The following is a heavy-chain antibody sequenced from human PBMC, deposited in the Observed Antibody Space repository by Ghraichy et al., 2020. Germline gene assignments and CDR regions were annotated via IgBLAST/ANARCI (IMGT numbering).Heavy chain of an antibody. D-gene: IGHD6-19*01. Sequence: SETLSLTCSVSGDSITTTHWWSWVRQTPGKGLEWIGEIYHTGSTTNNPSLRSRVTMSVDKSKNQFSLTLTSMTAADTAVYYCARGPDSSVWYLFDPWGQGTLVTVSS. J-gene: IGHJ5*02. CDR3: ARGPDSSVWYLFDP. V-gene: IGHV4-4*02. CDR2: IYHTGST. CDR1: GDSITTTHW.